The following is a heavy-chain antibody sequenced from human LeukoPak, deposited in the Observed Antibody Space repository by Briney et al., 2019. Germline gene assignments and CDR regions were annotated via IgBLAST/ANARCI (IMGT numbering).Heavy chain of an antibody. D-gene: IGHD6-19*01. V-gene: IGHV3-30*18. CDR1: GFTFSTYW. J-gene: IGHJ2*01. CDR2: ISYDGNTK. CDR3: AKKSSRAVADWYFDL. Sequence: GGSLRLSCSASGFTFSTYWMSWVRQAPGKGLEWVAVISYDGNTKYYADSVKGRFTISRDNSKNTLYLQMNSLRAEDTAVYYCAKKSSRAVADWYFDLWGRGTLVTVSS.